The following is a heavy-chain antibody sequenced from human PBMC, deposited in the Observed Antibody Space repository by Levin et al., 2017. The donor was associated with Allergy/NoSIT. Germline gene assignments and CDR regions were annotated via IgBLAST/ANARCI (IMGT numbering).Heavy chain of an antibody. CDR1: GFTFSSYG. V-gene: IGHV3-30*18. D-gene: IGHD6-19*01. CDR3: AKDVYGSGWYPLGNDAFEM. J-gene: IGHJ3*02. Sequence: GESLKISCAASGFTFSSYGMHWVRQAPGKGLEWVAVISSDGRKKFYADSVKGRFTISRDNSKNTLALQMHSLSAEDTAVYYCAKDVYGSGWYPLGNDAFEMWGQGTKVAVSS. CDR2: ISSDGRKK.